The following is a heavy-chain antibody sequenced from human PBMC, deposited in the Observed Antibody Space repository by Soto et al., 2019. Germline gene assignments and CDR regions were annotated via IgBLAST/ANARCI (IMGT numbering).Heavy chain of an antibody. Sequence: SATLSLTCSFSGVTVNSILYYWVLIRQPPGRGLEWIQSIYYTGSIYFNPSLKSRVTLSMDTSKNELSLKMRSGTAADTAVYYGARQSFARGRAALDYWGPGAPGIVS. D-gene: IGHD3-3*01. CDR2: IYYTGSI. V-gene: IGHV4-39*01. J-gene: IGHJ4*02. CDR3: ARQSFARGRAALDY. CDR1: GVTVNSILYY.